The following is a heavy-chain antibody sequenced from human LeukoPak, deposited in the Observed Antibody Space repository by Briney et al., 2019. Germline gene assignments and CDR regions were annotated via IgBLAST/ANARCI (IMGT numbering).Heavy chain of an antibody. CDR2: ISAYNGNT. CDR3: ARETTTVSDFDY. V-gene: IGHV1-18*01. CDR1: GYTFTSYA. D-gene: IGHD4-11*01. J-gene: IGHJ4*02. Sequence: ASVKVSCKASGYTFTSYAMHWERQAPGQRLEWMGWISAYNGNTNYAQKLQGRVTMTTDTSTSTAYMELRSLRSDDTAVYYCARETTTVSDFDYWGQGTLVTVSS.